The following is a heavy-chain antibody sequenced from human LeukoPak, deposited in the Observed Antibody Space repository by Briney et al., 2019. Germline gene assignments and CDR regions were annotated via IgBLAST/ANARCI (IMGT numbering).Heavy chain of an antibody. V-gene: IGHV1-18*04. J-gene: IGHJ4*02. CDR3: ARDSQKCNDY. CDR1: GYTFSSYY. CDR2: ISAYNGNT. Sequence: ASVKVSCKASGYTFSSYYVHWVRQAPGQGLEWMGWISAYNGNTNYAQKLQGRVTMTTDTSTSTAYMELRSLRSDDTAVYYCARDSQKCNDYWGQGTLVTVSS.